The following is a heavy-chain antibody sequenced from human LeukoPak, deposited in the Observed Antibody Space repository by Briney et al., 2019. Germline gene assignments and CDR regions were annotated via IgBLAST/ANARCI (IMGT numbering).Heavy chain of an antibody. J-gene: IGHJ4*02. V-gene: IGHV3-74*01. CDR2: INSDGSTT. Sequence: GGSLRLSCAASGFTFSTYAMNWVRQAPGKGLVWVSRINSDGSTTNYADSVRGRFTISRDNAKNTLYLQMNSLRAEDTAIYYCATYRQVLLPFESWGQGTLVTVSS. D-gene: IGHD2-8*02. CDR1: GFTFSTYA. CDR3: ATYRQVLLPFES.